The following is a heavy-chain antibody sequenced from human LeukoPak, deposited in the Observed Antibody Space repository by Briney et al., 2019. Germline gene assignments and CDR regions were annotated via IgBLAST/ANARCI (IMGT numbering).Heavy chain of an antibody. CDR2: INHSGST. V-gene: IGHV4-34*01. D-gene: IGHD6-6*01. CDR3: ARDRIAARPFPASY. Sequence: SETLSLTCAVYGGSFSGYYWSWIRQPPGKGLEWIGEINHSGSTNYNPSLKGRVTISVDTSKNQFSLKLSSVTAADTAVYYCARDRIAARPFPASYWGQGTLVTVSS. J-gene: IGHJ4*02. CDR1: GGSFSGYY.